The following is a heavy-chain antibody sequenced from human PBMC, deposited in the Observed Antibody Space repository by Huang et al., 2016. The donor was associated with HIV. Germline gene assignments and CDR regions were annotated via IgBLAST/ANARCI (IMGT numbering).Heavy chain of an antibody. V-gene: IGHV3-74*01. CDR3: ARTYYYDSSGVDPRRAFDI. Sequence: EVQLEESGGGLVQPGGSLRLSCAASGFTFSSYWWNWVRQAPGQELGWVSCIKGGGRSTSYADSVKGRFTISIDNAKNTLYLQMNSLRAEDTAVYYCARTYYYDSSGVDPRRAFDIWGQGTMVTVSS. CDR1: GFTFSSYW. J-gene: IGHJ3*02. D-gene: IGHD3-22*01. CDR2: IKGGGRST.